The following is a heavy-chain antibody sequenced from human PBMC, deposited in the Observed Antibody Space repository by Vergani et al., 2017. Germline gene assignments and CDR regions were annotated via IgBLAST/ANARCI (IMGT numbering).Heavy chain of an antibody. D-gene: IGHD3-22*01. J-gene: IGHJ6*02. CDR1: GFSFSDYY. Sequence: QVRLVESGGGLVRPASISPGASLRLSCVGSGFSFSDYYMTWIRQAPGKGLEWIAYIDYGGTSTNYADSVRGRFTISRDNAERSLFLQLNDLRVEDTAVYYCARKHISNYYDSSGYYYMGYYYGMDVWGQGTTVTVSS. V-gene: IGHV3-11*04. CDR3: ARKHISNYYDSSGYYYMGYYYGMDV. CDR2: IDYGGTST.